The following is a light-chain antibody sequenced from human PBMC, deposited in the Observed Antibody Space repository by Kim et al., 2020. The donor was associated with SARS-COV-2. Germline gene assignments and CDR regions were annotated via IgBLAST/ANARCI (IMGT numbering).Light chain of an antibody. CDR2: AAS. CDR1: QSNYSH. J-gene: IGKJ4*01. Sequence: ANSDRERQSNYSHVGGYPPTPAKSPKRRFYAASPLQSGLPSRFRGSGSGTDFTLTNSGLQPEDVATYYCQKYNNAPALIFGGGTQVDI. V-gene: IGKV1-27*01. CDR3: QKYNNAPALI.